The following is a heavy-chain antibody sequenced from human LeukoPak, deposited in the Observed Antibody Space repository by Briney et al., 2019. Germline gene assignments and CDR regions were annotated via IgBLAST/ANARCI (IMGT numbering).Heavy chain of an antibody. CDR1: GYTFTSHC. Sequence: ASLKVSCKASGYTFTSHCVHWVRHAPQQGLEWRGIINPSGDNTNYAQNFQGRVTMTRDTSTSTVYMELSSLRSEDTAVYYCARGRGDGSGSHAPKADFYCMDVWGQGTTVTVSS. D-gene: IGHD3-10*01. V-gene: IGHV1-46*01. CDR2: INPSGDNT. J-gene: IGHJ6*02. CDR3: ARGRGDGSGSHAPKADFYCMDV.